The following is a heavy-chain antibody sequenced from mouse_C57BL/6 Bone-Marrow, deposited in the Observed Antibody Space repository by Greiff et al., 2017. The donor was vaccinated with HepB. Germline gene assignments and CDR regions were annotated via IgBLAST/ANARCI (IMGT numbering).Heavy chain of an antibody. D-gene: IGHD2-4*01. CDR1: GYTFTSYW. V-gene: IGHV1-74*01. CDR3: VRYYDYGGFAY. Sequence: VQLQQPGAELVKPGASVKVSCKASGYTFTSYWMHWVKQRPGQGLEWIGRIHPSDSDTNYNQKFKGKATLTVDKSSSTAYMQLSSLTSEDDAVYYCVRYYDYGGFAYWGQGTLVTVSA. CDR2: IHPSDSDT. J-gene: IGHJ3*01.